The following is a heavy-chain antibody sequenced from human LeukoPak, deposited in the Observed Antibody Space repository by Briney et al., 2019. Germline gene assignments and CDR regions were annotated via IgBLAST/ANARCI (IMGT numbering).Heavy chain of an antibody. J-gene: IGHJ6*02. CDR1: GFTFSSYG. CDR2: ISYDGSNK. D-gene: IGHD2-2*01. CDR3: AKARVVPAAPRPYYYYGMDV. V-gene: IGHV3-30*18. Sequence: GGSLRLSCAASGFTFSSYGMHWVRQASGKGLEWVAVISYDGSNKYYADSVKGRFTISRDNSKNTLYLQMNSLRAEDTAVYYCAKARVVPAAPRPYYYYGMDVWGQGTTVTVSS.